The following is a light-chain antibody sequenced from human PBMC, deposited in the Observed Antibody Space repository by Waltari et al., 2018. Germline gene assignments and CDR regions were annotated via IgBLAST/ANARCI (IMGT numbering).Light chain of an antibody. J-gene: IGKJ1*01. CDR3: QQYYSNPT. CDR1: RSISYTKNY. Sequence: DIILTQSPETLVVSLGERATINCMSSRSISYTKNYLSWYQQKPGQAPRLLIPWASTRDFGVPDRFSGSGSGADFTLTIDGLQAEDVAVYYCQQYYSNPTFGQGTKVQIK. CDR2: WAS. V-gene: IGKV4-1*01.